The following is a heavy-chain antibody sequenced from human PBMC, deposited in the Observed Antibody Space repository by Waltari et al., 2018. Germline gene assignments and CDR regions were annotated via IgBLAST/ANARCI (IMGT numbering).Heavy chain of an antibody. J-gene: IGHJ4*02. D-gene: IGHD3-22*01. CDR1: GVTFGRYA. CDR2: IGYDGSNK. CDR3: AREWGVMIGTAGYYFDY. Sequence: GVTFGRYAIHWGRRGPGKGLEWVAVIGYDGSNKLYAGSVRGRYIISRDDSRNTVYLQMSSLRTEDTAVYYCAREWGVMIGTAGYYFDYWAQGTLVTVSS. V-gene: IGHV3-33*01.